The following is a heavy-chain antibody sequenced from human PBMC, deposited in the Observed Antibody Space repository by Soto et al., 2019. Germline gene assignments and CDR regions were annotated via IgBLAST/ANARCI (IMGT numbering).Heavy chain of an antibody. CDR1: GYSFTNYG. D-gene: IGHD6-6*01. V-gene: IGHV1-18*01. CDR3: ARSYSSYVFDWFDP. Sequence: ASVKVSCKASGYSFTNYGITWVRQAPGQGFEWMGWISAYNGDTNYAQKLQGRVTMTTDASTSTAYLELRSLRSDDTAVYYCARSYSSYVFDWFDPWDQGTLVTVSS. CDR2: ISAYNGDT. J-gene: IGHJ5*02.